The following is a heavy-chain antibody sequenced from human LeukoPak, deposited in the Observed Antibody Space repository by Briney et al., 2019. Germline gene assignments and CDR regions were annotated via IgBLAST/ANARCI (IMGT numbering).Heavy chain of an antibody. D-gene: IGHD6-6*01. Sequence: GGSLRLSCAFSGFTVSSNYMSGVREAPGRWLECGSDIYIVGSTDYADSVKGRFTISRDNSKNTLYLQMNSLRAEDTAVYYCARGHISSSSVYYYYYYMDVWGKGTTVTVSS. V-gene: IGHV3-66*02. CDR3: ARGHISSSSVYYYYYYMDV. CDR1: GFTVSSNY. CDR2: IYIVGST. J-gene: IGHJ6*03.